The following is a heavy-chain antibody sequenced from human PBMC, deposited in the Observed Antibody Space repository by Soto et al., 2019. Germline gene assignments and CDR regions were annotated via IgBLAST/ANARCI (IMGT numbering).Heavy chain of an antibody. Sequence: XGSLRLSCAASGCTFSSYAMTWVRQAPGRGLDWVSSISNSGGGSYYADSVKGRLTISRDNSKNTLFLQMNSLRAEDTAAYYCAKAKMGNYYESGGYFGYFSGMDDRGQETKVTVSS. V-gene: IGHV3-23*01. CDR2: ISNSGGGS. CDR1: GCTFSSYA. CDR3: AKAKMGNYYESGGYFGYFSGMDD. D-gene: IGHD3-22*01. J-gene: IGHJ6*01.